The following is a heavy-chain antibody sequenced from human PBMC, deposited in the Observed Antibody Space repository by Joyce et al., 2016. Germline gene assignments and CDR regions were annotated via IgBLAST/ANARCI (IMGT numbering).Heavy chain of an antibody. CDR2: INPYTGDT. CDR1: GCSFSDSY. Sequence: QVNLVQSGAEVKKPGASVKVSCKASGCSFSDSYIHWVRQAPGQGLQWSVRINPYTGDTIYAQKFQGRVTLTRDTFISTVYMEVSRLRSDDTAVYFCARGPMPPYAFDVWGQGTLVTVST. V-gene: IGHV1-2*06. D-gene: IGHD2-2*01. J-gene: IGHJ3*01. CDR3: ARGPMPPYAFDV.